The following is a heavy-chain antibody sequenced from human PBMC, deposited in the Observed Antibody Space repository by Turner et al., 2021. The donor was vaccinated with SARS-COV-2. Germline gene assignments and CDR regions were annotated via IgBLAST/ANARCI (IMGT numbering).Heavy chain of an antibody. V-gene: IGHV5-10-1*01. D-gene: IGHD2-21*02. CDR2: IDPSDTYT. J-gene: IGHJ4*02. CDR1: GYSFTSHC. Sequence: EFQLVQSGAEVKKPGESLRISCKGSGYSFTSHCLSCVRQMPGKALEWMGRIDPSDTYTNYSPSFQGHVTISADKSISNAYLQWSSLKAADTAMYYCARVLLEANSDWHFYFDYWGQGTLVTVSS. CDR3: ARVLLEANSDWHFYFDY.